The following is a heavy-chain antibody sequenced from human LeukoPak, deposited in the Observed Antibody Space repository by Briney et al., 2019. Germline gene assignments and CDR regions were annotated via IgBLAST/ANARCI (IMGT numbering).Heavy chain of an antibody. Sequence: PSETLSLTCTVSGFSISSYYWSWIRQPPGKGLEWIAYISDIGSINYNPSLKSRVTISLDTSKNQFSLKLSSVTAADTAVYYCAGHHPRNTVDFWGQGTLVTVSS. V-gene: IGHV4-59*08. CDR2: ISDIGSI. CDR1: GFSISSYY. D-gene: IGHD2/OR15-2a*01. J-gene: IGHJ4*02. CDR3: AGHHPRNTVDF.